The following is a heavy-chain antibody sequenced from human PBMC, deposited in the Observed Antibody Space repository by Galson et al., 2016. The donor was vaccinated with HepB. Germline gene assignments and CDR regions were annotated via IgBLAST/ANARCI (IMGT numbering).Heavy chain of an antibody. Sequence: SLRLSCAASGFTLSGYWMHWVRHAPGKGLVWVSRINSDGSIINYADSVKGRFTISRDNSKNTLYLQMDSLRVEDTALYYCAKEPQKYSSGWYYYNWGQGALVTVSS. D-gene: IGHD6-19*01. CDR2: INSDGSII. J-gene: IGHJ4*02. V-gene: IGHV3-74*01. CDR3: AKEPQKYSSGWYYYN. CDR1: GFTLSGYW.